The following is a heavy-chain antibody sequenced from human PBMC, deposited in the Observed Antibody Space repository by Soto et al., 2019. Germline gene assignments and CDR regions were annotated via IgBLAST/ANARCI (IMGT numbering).Heavy chain of an antibody. CDR3: ARYPYCSGGSCYGEDY. CDR2: ISGSGGST. CDR1: GFTFTNFV. D-gene: IGHD2-15*01. V-gene: IGHV3-23*01. J-gene: IGHJ4*02. Sequence: GGSLRLSCAASGFTFTNFVMSWVRQAPGKGLEWVLAISGSGGSTFYADSVKGRFTISRDNSKNSLYLQMNSLRAEDTAVYYCARYPYCSGGSCYGEDYWGQGTLVTVSS.